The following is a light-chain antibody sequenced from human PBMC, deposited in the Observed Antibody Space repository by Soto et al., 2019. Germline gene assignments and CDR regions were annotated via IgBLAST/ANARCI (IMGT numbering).Light chain of an antibody. CDR2: DVT. V-gene: IGLV2-11*01. CDR1: SSDVGGYNY. CDR3: CSHAGSYTYV. Sequence: QSVLTQPRSVSGSPGQSLTISCTGTSSDVGGYNYVSWYQQYPGKVPKLMIYDVTKRPSGVPDRFSGSKSGNTASLTSSGLQAENEVDYYCCSHAGSYTYVFGTGTKLTVL. J-gene: IGLJ1*01.